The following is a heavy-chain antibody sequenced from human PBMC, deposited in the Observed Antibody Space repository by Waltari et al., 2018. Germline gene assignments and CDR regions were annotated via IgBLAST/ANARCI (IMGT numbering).Heavy chain of an antibody. D-gene: IGHD3-22*01. CDR1: AYTFTGSS. CDR3: ARSLYDSSGYYGY. J-gene: IGHJ4*02. Sequence: QVQLVQSGAEVKKPGASVKVSCKASAYTFTGSSMHWARQAPGQGLEWMGWINPNSGGTNYAQKFQGWVTMTRDTSISTAYMELSRLRSDDTAVYYCARSLYDSSGYYGYWGQGTLVTVSS. CDR2: INPNSGGT. V-gene: IGHV1-2*04.